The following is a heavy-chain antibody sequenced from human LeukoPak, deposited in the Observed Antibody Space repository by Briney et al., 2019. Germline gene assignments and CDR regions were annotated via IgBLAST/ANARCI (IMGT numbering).Heavy chain of an antibody. CDR3: ARERGGYSYGLDAFDI. CDR1: GFTFSSYW. J-gene: IGHJ3*02. CDR2: IKQDGSEK. Sequence: GGSLRLSCAASGFTFSSYWMSWVRQAPGKGLEWGANIKQDGSEKYYVDSVKGRFTISRDNAKNSLYLQMNSLRAEDTAVYYCARERGGYSYGLDAFDIWGQGTMVTVSS. V-gene: IGHV3-7*01. D-gene: IGHD5-18*01.